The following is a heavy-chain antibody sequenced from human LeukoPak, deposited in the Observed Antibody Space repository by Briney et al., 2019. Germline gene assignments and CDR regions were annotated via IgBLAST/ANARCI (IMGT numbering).Heavy chain of an antibody. J-gene: IGHJ4*02. CDR2: ISAYNGNT. D-gene: IGHD6-13*01. V-gene: IGHV1-18*01. Sequence: ASVKVSCKASGYTFPTSGISWVRQAPGQGLEWMGWISAYNGNTNYAQKLQGRVTMTTDTSTSTAYMELRSLRSDDTAVYYCARGYSSSWFVDYWGQGTLVTVSS. CDR1: GYTFPTSG. CDR3: ARGYSSSWFVDY.